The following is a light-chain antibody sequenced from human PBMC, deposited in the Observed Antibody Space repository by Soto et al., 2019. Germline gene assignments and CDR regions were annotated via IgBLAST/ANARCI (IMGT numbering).Light chain of an antibody. CDR1: SSDVGGYNY. CDR2: DVT. J-gene: IGLJ1*01. CDR3: SSYAGTHIV. Sequence: QSALTQPPSASGSPGQSVTISCTGTSSDVGGYNYVSWYQQHPGKAPKLMIYDVTQRPSGVPDRFSGSKSGNTASLTVSGHQAEDEADYYCSSYAGTHIVFGTGTKLTVL. V-gene: IGLV2-8*01.